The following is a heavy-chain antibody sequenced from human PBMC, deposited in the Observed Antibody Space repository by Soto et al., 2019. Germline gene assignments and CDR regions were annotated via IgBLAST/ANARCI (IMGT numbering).Heavy chain of an antibody. CDR1: GGSISSYY. Sequence: SETLSLTCTVSGGSISSYYWSWIRQPPGKGLEWIGYIYYSGSTNYNPSLKSRVTISVDTSKNQFSLKLSSVTAADTAVYYCASLGRARASAYYYYYGMDVWGQGTMVTVSS. V-gene: IGHV4-59*01. D-gene: IGHD6-6*01. J-gene: IGHJ6*02. CDR3: ASLGRARASAYYYYYGMDV. CDR2: IYYSGST.